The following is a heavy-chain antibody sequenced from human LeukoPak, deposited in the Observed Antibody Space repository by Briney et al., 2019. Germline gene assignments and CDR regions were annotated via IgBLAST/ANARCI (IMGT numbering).Heavy chain of an antibody. J-gene: IGHJ6*03. D-gene: IGHD2-15*01. CDR2: IIGDGGDT. V-gene: IGHV3-23*01. CDR1: GFTFSSYA. Sequence: GGSLSLSCAASGFTFSSYAMNWVRQAPGKGLEWLSSIIGDGGDTHYAGSVRGRFTISRANSKNTLFMQMNSLRAEDTAVYYCTKSSWPGYYQYTDVWGEGTTVTVSS. CDR3: TKSSWPGYYQYTDV.